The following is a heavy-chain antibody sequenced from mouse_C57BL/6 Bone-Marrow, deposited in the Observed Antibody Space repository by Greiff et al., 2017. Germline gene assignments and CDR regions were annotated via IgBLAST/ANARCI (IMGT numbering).Heavy chain of an antibody. V-gene: IGHV1-69*01. Sequence: QVQLQQPGAELVMPGASVKLSCKASGYTFPSYWMHWVKQRPGQGLEWIGEIDPSDSYTNYNQKFKGQSTLTVDKSSSTAYMQLSSLTAEDSAVYYCARGGGLRFDYWGQGTTLTVSS. CDR1: GYTFPSYW. D-gene: IGHD2-4*01. CDR2: IDPSDSYT. J-gene: IGHJ2*01. CDR3: ARGGGLRFDY.